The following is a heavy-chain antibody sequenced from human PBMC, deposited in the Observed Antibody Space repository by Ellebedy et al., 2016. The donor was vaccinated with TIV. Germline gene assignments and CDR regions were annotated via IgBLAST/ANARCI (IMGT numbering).Heavy chain of an antibody. D-gene: IGHD6-19*01. Sequence: GESLKISCVASGFSFSNYGMHWVRQAPGKGLEWVAFKRFDGRNEYNGDSVKGRFFISRDVSKNPLFLQMNRLRAEDTAMYYCTRETNPSPGAVAGTGFDCWGQGALVIVSS. CDR1: GFSFSNYG. CDR2: KRFDGRNE. CDR3: TRETNPSPGAVAGTGFDC. J-gene: IGHJ4*02. V-gene: IGHV3-30*02.